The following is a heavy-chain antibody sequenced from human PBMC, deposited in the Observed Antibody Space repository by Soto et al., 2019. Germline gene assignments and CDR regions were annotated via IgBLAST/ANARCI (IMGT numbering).Heavy chain of an antibody. J-gene: IGHJ4*02. D-gene: IGHD3-10*01. CDR3: AALSRGFRLVPDY. Sequence: QVQLVQSGAEVKKPGASVKVSCKASGYTFTSYAMHWVRQAPGQRLEWMGWINAGNGNTKYSQKFKGRVTITRDTSASTAYMELSSLRSEDTAVYYCAALSRGFRLVPDYWGQGTLVTVSS. V-gene: IGHV1-3*01. CDR2: INAGNGNT. CDR1: GYTFTSYA.